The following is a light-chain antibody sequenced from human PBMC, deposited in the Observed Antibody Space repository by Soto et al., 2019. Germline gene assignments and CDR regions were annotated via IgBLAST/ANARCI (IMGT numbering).Light chain of an antibody. V-gene: IGKV3-11*01. CDR2: DVS. CDR3: QHRATWPLT. Sequence: EIVLTQSPATLSLSPGERATLFCRASQSISRYLAWYQQNPGQAPRLLIYDVSNRATGIPARFSGSGSGTDFTLTISSLEPEDFAVYYCQHRATWPLTFGGGTKVDIK. J-gene: IGKJ4*01. CDR1: QSISRY.